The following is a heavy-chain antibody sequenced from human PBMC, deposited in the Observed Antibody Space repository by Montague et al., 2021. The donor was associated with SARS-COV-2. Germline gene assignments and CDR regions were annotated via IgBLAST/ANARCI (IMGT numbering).Heavy chain of an antibody. J-gene: IGHJ6*03. CDR2: ISYDGSNK. Sequence: SLRLSCAASGFTFSSYAMHWVRQAPGKGLEWVAVISYDGSNKYYADSXKGRFTISRDNSKNTLYLQMNSLRAEDTAVYYCARDPSYYDFWSGYLSPKQDYYYYYRDVWGKGTTVTVSS. V-gene: IGHV3-30*04. CDR3: ARDPSYYDFWSGYLSPKQDYYYYYRDV. D-gene: IGHD3-3*01. CDR1: GFTFSSYA.